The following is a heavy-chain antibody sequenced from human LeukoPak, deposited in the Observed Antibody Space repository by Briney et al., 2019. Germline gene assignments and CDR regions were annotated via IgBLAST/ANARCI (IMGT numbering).Heavy chain of an antibody. CDR3: VRAYDLLTGYYDY. CDR1: GFTFSSYS. V-gene: IGHV3-21*01. CDR2: ISSSSSYI. Sequence: GGSLRLSCAASGFTFSSYSMNWVRQAPGKGLEWVSSISSSSSYIYYAASVKGRFTISRDNSKNMVYLQMSSLRAEDTAIYYCVRAYDLLTGYYDYWGQGTLVTVSS. J-gene: IGHJ4*02. D-gene: IGHD3-9*01.